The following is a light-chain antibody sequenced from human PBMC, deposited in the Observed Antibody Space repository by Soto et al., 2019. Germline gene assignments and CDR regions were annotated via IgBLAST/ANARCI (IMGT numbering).Light chain of an antibody. CDR3: QQYGSSPRT. CDR2: GAS. V-gene: IGKV3-20*01. J-gene: IGKJ1*01. CDR1: QTVFSR. Sequence: EIVLTQSPATLSSSPGERATLSCRASQTVFSRLAWYQHKPGQAPRLLIYGASRRATGIPDRFSGSGSGTDFTLTISRLEPEDFAVYYCQQYGSSPRTFGQGTKVDNK.